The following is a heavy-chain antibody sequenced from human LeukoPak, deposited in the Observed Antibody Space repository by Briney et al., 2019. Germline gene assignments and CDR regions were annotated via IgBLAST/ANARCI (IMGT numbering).Heavy chain of an antibody. Sequence: PSETLSLTCAVYGGSFSGYYWSWIRQPPGKGLEWIGEIDHSGSTNYNPSLKSRVTISVDTSKNQFSLKLSSVTAADTAVYYCARDSRRILPSDWGQGTLVTVSS. J-gene: IGHJ4*02. CDR2: IDHSGST. CDR1: GGSFSGYY. CDR3: ARDSRRILPSD. V-gene: IGHV4-34*01. D-gene: IGHD2-15*01.